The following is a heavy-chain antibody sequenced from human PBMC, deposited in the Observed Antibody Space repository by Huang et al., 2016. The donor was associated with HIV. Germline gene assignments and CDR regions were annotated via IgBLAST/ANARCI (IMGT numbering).Heavy chain of an antibody. V-gene: IGHV4-34*01. CDR2: ITHSGSS. D-gene: IGHD3-9*01. Sequence: QVQLQQWGAGLLKPSETLSLTCAVYGGSFSNYFWSWIRQPPGQGLEGIGEITHSGSSNYSPSLKRRGTRSVDTSKNQFSLNLTSVTAADTAVYYCARGAVRYFDRGGTRYYGMDVWGQGTTVTVSS. CDR1: GGSFSNYF. J-gene: IGHJ6*02. CDR3: ARGAVRYFDRGGTRYYGMDV.